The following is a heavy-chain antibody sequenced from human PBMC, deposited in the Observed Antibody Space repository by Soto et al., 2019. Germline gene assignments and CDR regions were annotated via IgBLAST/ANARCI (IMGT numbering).Heavy chain of an antibody. V-gene: IGHV3-66*01. Sequence: EVQLVESGGGLVQPGGSLRLSCAASGFTVSSNYMSWVRQAPGKGLEWVSVIYSGGSTYYADSVKGRFTISRDNSKNTLYLQMNSLRAEDTAVYYCASYGPGYEEDYYGMDVWGQGTTVTVSS. CDR1: GFTVSSNY. CDR3: ASYGPGYEEDYYGMDV. D-gene: IGHD4-17*01. CDR2: IYSGGST. J-gene: IGHJ6*02.